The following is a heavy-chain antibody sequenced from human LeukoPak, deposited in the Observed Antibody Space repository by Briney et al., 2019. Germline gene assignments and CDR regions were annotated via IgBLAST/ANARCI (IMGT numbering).Heavy chain of an antibody. CDR1: GGSISRYY. CDR2: IYYSGST. J-gene: IGHJ4*02. D-gene: IGHD5-18*01. V-gene: IGHV4-59*01. Sequence: RPSETLSLTCTVSGGSISRYYWSWIRQPPGKGLEWIGYIYYSGSTNYNPSLKSRVTISVDTSKNQFSLKLSSVTAADTAVYYCARVVLGYSYGPLDYWGQGTLVTVSS. CDR3: ARVVLGYSYGPLDY.